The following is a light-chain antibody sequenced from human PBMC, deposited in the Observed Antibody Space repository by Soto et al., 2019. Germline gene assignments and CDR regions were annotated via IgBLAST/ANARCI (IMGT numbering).Light chain of an antibody. CDR2: DVS. Sequence: DIQMIQSPSTLSASVGDTVTITCRASQSVSDSLAWYQVKPGEAPKLLIFDVSNLETGVPSRFSGSGSGTEFSLTIRGLQPDDFATYYCQQYDYSRTFGQGTKVDIK. V-gene: IGKV1-5*01. J-gene: IGKJ1*01. CDR3: QQYDYSRT. CDR1: QSVSDS.